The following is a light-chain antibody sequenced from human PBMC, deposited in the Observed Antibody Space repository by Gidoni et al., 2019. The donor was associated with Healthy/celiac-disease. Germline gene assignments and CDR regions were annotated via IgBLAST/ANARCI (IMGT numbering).Light chain of an antibody. CDR1: QSVSSY. CDR3: QQRSNWPRGT. J-gene: IGKJ2*01. V-gene: IGKV3-11*01. CDR2: DAS. Sequence: IVLTQSPATLSLSPGERATLSCRASQSVSSYLAGYQQKPGQAPRLLIDDASNRATGIPARFSGSVSGTDFTLTISRLEPEDFAVYYCQQRSNWPRGTFGQGTKLEIK.